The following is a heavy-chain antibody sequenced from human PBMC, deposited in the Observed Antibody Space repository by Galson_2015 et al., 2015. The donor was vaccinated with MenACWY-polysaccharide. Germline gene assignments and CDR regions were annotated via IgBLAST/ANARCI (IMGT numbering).Heavy chain of an antibody. Sequence: QSGAEVKKPGESLKISCEGSGYSFTSYWIGWVRQMPGKGLEWMGIIYPGDSDTRYSPSFQGQVTISADKSISTAYLQWSSLRASDTAMYYCARQRYDSSGYGRGYYGMDVWGQGTTVTVSS. CDR1: GYSFTSYW. D-gene: IGHD3-22*01. J-gene: IGHJ6*02. V-gene: IGHV5-51*01. CDR3: ARQRYDSSGYGRGYYGMDV. CDR2: IYPGDSDT.